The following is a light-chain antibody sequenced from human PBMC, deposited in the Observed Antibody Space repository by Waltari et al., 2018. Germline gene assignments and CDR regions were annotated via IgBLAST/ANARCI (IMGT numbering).Light chain of an antibody. J-gene: IGKJ1*01. V-gene: IGKV4-1*01. CDR1: QCVLYSSNNNNY. Sequence: DIVMTQSPDSLAVSLGEGATINCKSSQCVLYSSNNNNYLAWYQQKPGQSPKLLIYWASTRESGVPDRFSGSGSGTDFTLTISSLQAEDVAIYYCLQYYSTPPGTFGQGTKVEIK. CDR2: WAS. CDR3: LQYYSTPPGT.